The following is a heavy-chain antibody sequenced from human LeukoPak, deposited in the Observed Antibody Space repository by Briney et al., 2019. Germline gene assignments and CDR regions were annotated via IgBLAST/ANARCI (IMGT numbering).Heavy chain of an antibody. J-gene: IGHJ4*02. CDR2: IYYSGST. CDR3: ARDTPPDY. CDR1: GGSISSYY. V-gene: IGHV4-59*01. Sequence: KPSETLSLTSTVSGGSISSYYLSWIRQPPGKGLEWIGYIYYSGSTNYNPSLKSRVTISVDTSKNQFSLKLSSVTAADTAVYYCARDTPPDYWGQGTLVTVSS.